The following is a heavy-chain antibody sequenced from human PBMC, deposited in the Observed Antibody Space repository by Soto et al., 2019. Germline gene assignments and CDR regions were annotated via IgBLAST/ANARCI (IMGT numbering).Heavy chain of an antibody. V-gene: IGHV1-18*01. CDR2: INAYNGNT. CDR1: GYTFTSYG. CDR3: ARDQAMAQFDY. Sequence: QVQLVQSGAEVKKPGASVKVSCKASGYTFTSYGISWVRQAPGQGLEWMGWINAYNGNTKYAQKLQGRVTMTTDTSTXXXXXXXXXXXXXXXXXXXCARDQAMAQFDYWGQGTLVTVSS. D-gene: IGHD5-18*01. J-gene: IGHJ4*02.